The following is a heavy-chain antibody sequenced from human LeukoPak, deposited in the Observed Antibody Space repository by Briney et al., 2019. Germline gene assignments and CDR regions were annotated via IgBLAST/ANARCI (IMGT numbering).Heavy chain of an antibody. CDR1: GFTFSSYG. J-gene: IGHJ4*02. Sequence: PGGSLRLSCVASGFTFSSYGMSWVRQAPGKGLEWVSAISGSGTSTYYADSVKGRFTISRDNSKNTLYLQMNSLRAEDTAVYYCAKGNYDILTGSLDYFDYWGQGTLVTVSS. V-gene: IGHV3-23*01. D-gene: IGHD3-9*01. CDR2: ISGSGTST. CDR3: AKGNYDILTGSLDYFDY.